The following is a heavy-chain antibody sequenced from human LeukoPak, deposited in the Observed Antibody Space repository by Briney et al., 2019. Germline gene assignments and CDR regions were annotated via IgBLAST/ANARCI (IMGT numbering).Heavy chain of an antibody. D-gene: IGHD2/OR15-2a*01. CDR1: GFTFSSYW. CDR3: VSFYETY. CDR2: INSDGSWT. Sequence: GGSLRLSCAASGFTFSSYWMNWVRQAPGKGLVWVSHINSDGSWTSYADSVKGRFTISKDNAKNTVYLQMDSLRAEDTAVYYCVSFYETYWGRGTLVTVSS. J-gene: IGHJ4*02. V-gene: IGHV3-74*01.